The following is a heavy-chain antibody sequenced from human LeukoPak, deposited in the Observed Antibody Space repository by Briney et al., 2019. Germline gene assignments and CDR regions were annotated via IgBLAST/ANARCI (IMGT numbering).Heavy chain of an antibody. V-gene: IGHV3-64*01. D-gene: IGHD6-19*01. CDR3: AKGFLETPSAPVGWYYFDY. Sequence: GGSLRLSCAASGFTFSSYAMHWVRQAPGKGLEYVSAISSNGGSTYYANSVKGRFTISRDNSKNTLYLQMNSLRAEDTAVYYCAKGFLETPSAPVGWYYFDYWGQGTLVTVSS. CDR2: ISSNGGST. J-gene: IGHJ4*02. CDR1: GFTFSSYA.